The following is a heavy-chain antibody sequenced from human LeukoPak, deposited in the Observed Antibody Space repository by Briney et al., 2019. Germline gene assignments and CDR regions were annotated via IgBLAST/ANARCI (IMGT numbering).Heavy chain of an antibody. Sequence: GESLKISCTGSGYGFSTYWIGWVRQMPGKGLEWMGIIYFGDSDTRYSPSFQGQVIISADKFINTAYLQWSNLKASDTAMYYCARHVSYSANDRGSYLDYWGQGTLVTVSS. D-gene: IGHD5-12*01. CDR2: IYFGDSDT. V-gene: IGHV5-51*01. CDR1: GYGFSTYW. J-gene: IGHJ4*02. CDR3: ARHVSYSANDRGSYLDY.